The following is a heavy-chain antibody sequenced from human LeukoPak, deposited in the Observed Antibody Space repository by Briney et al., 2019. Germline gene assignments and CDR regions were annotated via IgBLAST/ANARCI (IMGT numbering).Heavy chain of an antibody. CDR2: IYYSGST. J-gene: IGHJ4*02. V-gene: IGHV4-34*01. CDR3: ARQRDTARHFDY. CDR1: GGSFSGYY. Sequence: PSETLSLTCAVYGGSFSGYYWSWIRQPPGKGLEWIGSIYYSGSTYYNPSLKSRVTISVDTSKNQFSLKLSSVTAADTAVYYCARQRDTARHFDYWGQGTLVTVSS. D-gene: IGHD5-18*01.